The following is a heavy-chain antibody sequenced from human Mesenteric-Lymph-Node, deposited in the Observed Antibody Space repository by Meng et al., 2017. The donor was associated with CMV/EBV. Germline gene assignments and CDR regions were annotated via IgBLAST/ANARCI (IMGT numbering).Heavy chain of an antibody. CDR3: ARDQQYQPYYSGLDL. J-gene: IGHJ6*02. CDR1: GFPFNSYA. D-gene: IGHD2-2*01. Sequence: GESLKISCAASGFPFNSYAMHWVRQAPGKGLEWVAIISYDGSTRDYADSVKGRFTISRDNSNNTLNLQMNSLSAGDTAVYYCARDQQYQPYYSGLDLWGQGITVTVSS. CDR2: ISYDGSTR. V-gene: IGHV3-30*04.